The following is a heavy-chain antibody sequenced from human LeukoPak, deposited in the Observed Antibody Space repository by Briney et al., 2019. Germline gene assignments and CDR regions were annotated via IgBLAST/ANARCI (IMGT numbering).Heavy chain of an antibody. CDR3: AKDGDTVTPGDFDY. V-gene: IGHV3-23*01. J-gene: IGHJ4*02. CDR2: ISGSGGST. D-gene: IGHD4-17*01. CDR1: GFTFSSYA. Sequence: PVGSLRLSCAASGFTFSSYAMSWVRQAPGKGLEWVSAISGSGGSTYYADSVKGRFTISRDNSKNTLYLQMNRLRVEDTAVYYCAKDGDTVTPGDFDYWGQGTLVTVSS.